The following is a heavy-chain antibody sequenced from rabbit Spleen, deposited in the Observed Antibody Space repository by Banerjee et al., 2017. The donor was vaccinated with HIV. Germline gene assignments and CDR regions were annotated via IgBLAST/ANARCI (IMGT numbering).Heavy chain of an antibody. D-gene: IGHD2-1*01. Sequence: QSLEESGGGLVQPGGSLTLSCKASGFSFSDRDVMCWVRQAPGKGLQWIACINTYTGKAVYATWANGRFTISRTSSTTVTLQMTSLTAADTATYFCARGRDDYGDYAFDLWGPGTLVTVS. J-gene: IGHJ2*01. CDR3: ARGRDDYGDYAFDL. V-gene: IGHV1S40*01. CDR1: GFSFSDRDV. CDR2: INTYTGKA.